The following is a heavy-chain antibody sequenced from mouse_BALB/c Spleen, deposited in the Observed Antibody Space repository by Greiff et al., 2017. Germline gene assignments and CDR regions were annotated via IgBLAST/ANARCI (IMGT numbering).Heavy chain of an antibody. CDR1: GYTFTSYW. Sequence: EVQRVESGTVLARPGASVKMSCKASGYTFTSYWMHWVKQRPGQGLEWIGAIYPGNSDTSYNQKFKGKAKLTAVTSTSTAYMELSSLTNEDSAVYYCTRGTGTEVFAYWGQGTLVTVSA. J-gene: IGHJ3*01. CDR3: TRGTGTEVFAY. D-gene: IGHD4-1*01. CDR2: IYPGNSDT. V-gene: IGHV1-5*01.